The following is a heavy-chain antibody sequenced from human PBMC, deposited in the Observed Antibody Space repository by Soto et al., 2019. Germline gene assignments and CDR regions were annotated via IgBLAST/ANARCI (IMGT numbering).Heavy chain of an antibody. J-gene: IGHJ4*02. CDR3: ARGLFLDY. CDR2: INEDESNT. CDR1: GFTFSNYW. V-gene: IGHV3-74*01. Sequence: EVQLVESGGGLVQPGGSLRLSCATSGFTFSNYWMHWVRQAPGKGPVWVSRINEDESNTNYADSVKGRFTISRDNAKNTLYLQMNSLRAEDTAVYYCARGLFLDYWGQATRVTVSS. D-gene: IGHD3-3*01.